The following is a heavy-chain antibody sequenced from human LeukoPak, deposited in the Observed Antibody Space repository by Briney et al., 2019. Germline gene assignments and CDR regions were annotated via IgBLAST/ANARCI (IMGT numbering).Heavy chain of an antibody. CDR2: IMPHFNTP. Sequence: SVKASCTASGGSVSHYALNWVRQAPGHGLEWMGGIMPHFNTPTYAQKFQDRVTISTDESTNTAFMELRILTSEDTAVYYCARDRGETAGSDAFDVWGQGTLVTVSS. V-gene: IGHV1-69*05. D-gene: IGHD6-13*01. CDR1: GGSVSHYA. J-gene: IGHJ3*01. CDR3: ARDRGETAGSDAFDV.